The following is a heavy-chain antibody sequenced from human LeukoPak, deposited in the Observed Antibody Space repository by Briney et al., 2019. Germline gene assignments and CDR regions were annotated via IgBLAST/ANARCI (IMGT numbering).Heavy chain of an antibody. V-gene: IGHV4-59*08. D-gene: IGHD6-19*01. J-gene: IGHJ4*02. CDR3: ARHVGYSSGWHFDY. Sequence: SETLSLTCTVSGASISSDYWSWIRQPPGKGLEWIGYMYYSGSTNYNPSLKSRVTISVDTSKNQFSLKLSSVTAADTAMYYCARHVGYSSGWHFDYWGQGVLVTVSS. CDR1: GASISSDY. CDR2: MYYSGST.